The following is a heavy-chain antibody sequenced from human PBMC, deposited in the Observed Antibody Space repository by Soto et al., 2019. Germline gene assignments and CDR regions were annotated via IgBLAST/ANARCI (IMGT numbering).Heavy chain of an antibody. Sequence: QVQLQQWGAGLLKPSETLSLTCAVYGGSFSGYYWSWIRQPPGKGLEWIGEINHSGSTNYNPSLKSRVTISVDTSKNQFSLKLSSVTAAATAVYYCARGLLDYGSYYFDYWGQGTLVTVSS. CDR1: GGSFSGYY. CDR2: INHSGST. D-gene: IGHD4-17*01. V-gene: IGHV4-34*01. CDR3: ARGLLDYGSYYFDY. J-gene: IGHJ4*02.